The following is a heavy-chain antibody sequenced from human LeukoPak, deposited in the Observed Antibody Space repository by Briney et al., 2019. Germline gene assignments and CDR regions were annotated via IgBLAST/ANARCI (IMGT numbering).Heavy chain of an antibody. Sequence: GGSLRLSCAASGFTFSSFSMNWVRQAPGKGLEWVSTVGTSGTSTTYADSVKGRFTISRDNAKNSLYLQMNSLRAEDTAVYYCARDARQQLVERFDYWGQGTLVTVSS. CDR1: GFTFSSFS. CDR3: ARDARQQLVERFDY. D-gene: IGHD6-13*01. J-gene: IGHJ4*02. V-gene: IGHV3-23*01. CDR2: VGTSGTST.